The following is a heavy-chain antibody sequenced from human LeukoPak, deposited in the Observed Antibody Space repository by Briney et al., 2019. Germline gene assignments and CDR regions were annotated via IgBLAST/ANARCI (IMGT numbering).Heavy chain of an antibody. CDR3: ARAPLYYYYMDV. CDR1: GGSISSGSYY. Sequence: SETLSLTCTVSGGSISSGSYYWSWIRQPAGKGLEWIGRSYTSGSTNYNPSLKSRVTISVDTSKNQFSLKPSSVTAADTAVYYCARAPLYYYYMDVWGKGTTVTVSS. CDR2: SYTSGST. V-gene: IGHV4-61*02. J-gene: IGHJ6*03.